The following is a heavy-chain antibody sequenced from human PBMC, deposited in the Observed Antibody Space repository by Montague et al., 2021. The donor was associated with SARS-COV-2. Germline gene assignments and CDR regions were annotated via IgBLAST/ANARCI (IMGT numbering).Heavy chain of an antibody. V-gene: IGHV4-4*09. CDR2: MYQTGNM. D-gene: IGHD2/OR15-2a*01. CDR1: GGTNSPYY. Sequence: SETLSLTCSVSGGTNSPYYWRLIRQSPDKALEWIGYMYQTGNMIYNPSLRSRVSISADTSKSQFSLRLTSVTAADSARYYCARNMAYWGQGVLVTV. J-gene: IGHJ4*02. CDR3: ARNMAY.